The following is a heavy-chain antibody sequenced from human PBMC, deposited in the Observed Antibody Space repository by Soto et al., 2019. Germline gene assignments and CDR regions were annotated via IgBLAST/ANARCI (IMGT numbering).Heavy chain of an antibody. V-gene: IGHV4-39*01. D-gene: IGHD3-10*01. Sequence: SETLSLTCTVSGGSISSSSYYWGWIRQPPGKGLEWIGSIYYTGSTYYNPSLKSRVTISVDTSKNQFSLKLSSVTAADTAVYYCARHLRNYYGSGSPHGMDVWGQGTTVTVSS. CDR3: ARHLRNYYGSGSPHGMDV. CDR2: IYYTGST. CDR1: GGSISSSSYY. J-gene: IGHJ6*02.